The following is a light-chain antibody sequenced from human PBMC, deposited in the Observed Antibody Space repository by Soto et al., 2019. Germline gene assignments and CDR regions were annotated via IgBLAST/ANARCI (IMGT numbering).Light chain of an antibody. Sequence: QSALTQPASVSGSPGQSITISCRGTRSDIGSYNYVAWYQQFPGKTPKILIYGVSNRPSGVSNRFSGSKSANTASLSISGLQAEDEADYYCSSYTTSYSHVLFGGGTKLTVL. V-gene: IGLV2-14*01. CDR3: SSYTTSYSHVL. J-gene: IGLJ2*01. CDR2: GVS. CDR1: RSDIGSYNY.